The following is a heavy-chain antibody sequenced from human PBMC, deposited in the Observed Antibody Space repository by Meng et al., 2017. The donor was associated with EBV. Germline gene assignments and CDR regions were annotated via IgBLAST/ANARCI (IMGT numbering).Heavy chain of an antibody. J-gene: IGHJ5*02. Sequence: PVHSGAEVKKPGAPVKVSSKASGYPFTSFDINWVRQATGKGLEWMGWMNPNSGNTGYAQKFQGRVTMPRNTSISTAYMELSSLRSEDTAVYYCARGRGVYCSGGSGYPGWFDPWGQGTLVTVSS. D-gene: IGHD2-15*01. CDR2: MNPNSGNT. CDR3: ARGRGVYCSGGSGYPGWFDP. V-gene: IGHV1-8*01. CDR1: GYPFTSFD.